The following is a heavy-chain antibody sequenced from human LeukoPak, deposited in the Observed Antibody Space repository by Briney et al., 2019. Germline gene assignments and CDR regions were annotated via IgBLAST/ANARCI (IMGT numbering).Heavy chain of an antibody. CDR2: MNPNSGNT. CDR3: ARGLQWLDRGGAFDI. D-gene: IGHD6-19*01. V-gene: IGHV1-8*02. Sequence: GASVKVSCKASGYTFTGYYIHWARQATGQGLEWMGWMNPNSGNTGYAQKFQGRVTMTRNTSISTAYMELSSLRSEDTAVYYCARGLQWLDRGGAFDIWGQGTMVTVSS. CDR1: GYTFTGYY. J-gene: IGHJ3*02.